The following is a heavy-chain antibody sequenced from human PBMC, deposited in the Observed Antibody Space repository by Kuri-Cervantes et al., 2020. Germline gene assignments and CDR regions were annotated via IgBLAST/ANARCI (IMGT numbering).Heavy chain of an antibody. D-gene: IGHD2-2*01. Sequence: GGSLRLSCAASGFTFSSYAMHWVRQAPGKGLEYVSAISSNGGSTYYADSVKGRFTISRDNSKNSVHLQMNSLRAEDTAVYYCAREGDVVVVPADKGGFDYWGQGTLVTVSS. CDR3: AREGDVVVVPADKGGFDY. J-gene: IGHJ4*02. CDR2: ISSNGGST. V-gene: IGHV3-64*02. CDR1: GFTFSSYA.